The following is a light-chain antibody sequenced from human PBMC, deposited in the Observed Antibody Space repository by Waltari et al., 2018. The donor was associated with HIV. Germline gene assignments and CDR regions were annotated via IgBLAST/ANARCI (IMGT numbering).Light chain of an antibody. J-gene: IGLJ3*02. V-gene: IGLV2-11*01. CDR2: DVT. CDR3: CAYAGGNKV. Sequence: QSALTQPRSVSGSPGQPVTISCTGPSSDVGYYNYVSWYQQYPGKAPKLMIYDVTKRPSGVPDRFSASKSGNTASLTISGLQAEDEADYYCCAYAGGNKVFGGGTKLTVL. CDR1: SSDVGYYNY.